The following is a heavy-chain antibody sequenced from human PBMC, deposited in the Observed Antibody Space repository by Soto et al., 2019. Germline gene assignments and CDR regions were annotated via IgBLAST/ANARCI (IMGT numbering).Heavy chain of an antibody. CDR3: GVDSGYCSGGSCLIPFDY. Sequence: SVKVSCKASGGTFSSYAISWVRQAPGQGLEWMGGIIPIFGTANYAQKFQGRVTITADESTSTAYMELSSLRSEDTAVYYCGVDSGYCSGGSCLIPFDYWGQGTLVTVSS. D-gene: IGHD2-15*01. J-gene: IGHJ4*02. V-gene: IGHV1-69*13. CDR1: GGTFSSYA. CDR2: IIPIFGTA.